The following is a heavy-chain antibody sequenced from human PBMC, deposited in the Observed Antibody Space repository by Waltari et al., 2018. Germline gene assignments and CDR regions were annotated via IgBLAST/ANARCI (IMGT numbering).Heavy chain of an antibody. CDR2: IIPIFGTA. V-gene: IGHV1-69*12. CDR1: VGHFSSYA. Sequence: QVQLVQSGAEVKKPGASVEVSCQASVGHFSSYATSWAPQVPGQGLEWMGGIIPIFGTANYEQKFQGRVTITADESTSTAYMELSSLRSEDTAVYYCARAKGHPYYYYYMDVWGKGTTVTVSS. J-gene: IGHJ6*03. CDR3: ARAKGHPYYYYYMDV.